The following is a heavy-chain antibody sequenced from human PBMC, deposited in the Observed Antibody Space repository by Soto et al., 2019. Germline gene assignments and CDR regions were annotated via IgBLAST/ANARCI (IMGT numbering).Heavy chain of an antibody. V-gene: IGHV3-30*01. CDR1: GFTFSSYA. Sequence: GGSLRLSCAASGFTFSSYAMHWVRQAPGKGLEWVAVISYDGSNNYYADSVKGRFTISREILKNPFFLKMNSLRAEDTVFYYCARDAGYSSGWNYFDYWGQGTLVTVSS. D-gene: IGHD6-19*01. CDR2: ISYDGSNN. CDR3: ARDAGYSSGWNYFDY. J-gene: IGHJ4*02.